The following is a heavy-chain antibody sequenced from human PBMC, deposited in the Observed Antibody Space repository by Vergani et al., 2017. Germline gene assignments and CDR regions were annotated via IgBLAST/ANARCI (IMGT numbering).Heavy chain of an antibody. CDR1: GFTFSSYA. V-gene: IGHV3-30-3*01. D-gene: IGHD3-3*01. CDR2: ISYDGSNK. Sequence: QVQLVESGGGVVQPGRSLRLSCAASGFTFSSYAMHWVRQAPGKGLEWVAVISYDGSNKYYADSVKGRFTISRDNSKNTLYLQMNSLRAEDTAVYYCAKDHFGVVIMYAMEVWGQGTTVTVSS. J-gene: IGHJ6*02. CDR3: AKDHFGVVIMYAMEV.